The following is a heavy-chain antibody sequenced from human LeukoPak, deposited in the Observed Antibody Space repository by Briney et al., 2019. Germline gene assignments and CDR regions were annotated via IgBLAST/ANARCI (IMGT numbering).Heavy chain of an antibody. CDR2: ISSSSSYI. CDR3: ARTLWFGELLETYYMDV. V-gene: IGHV3-21*01. D-gene: IGHD3-10*01. J-gene: IGHJ6*03. CDR1: GFTFSSYS. Sequence: PGGSLRLSCAASGFTFSSYSMNWVRQAPGKGLEWVSSISSSSSYICYADSVKGRFTISRDNAKNSLYLQMNSLRAEDTAVYYCARTLWFGELLETYYMDVWGKGTTVTISS.